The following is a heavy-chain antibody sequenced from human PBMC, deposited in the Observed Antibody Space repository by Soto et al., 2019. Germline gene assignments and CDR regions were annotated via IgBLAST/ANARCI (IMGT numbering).Heavy chain of an antibody. CDR1: GYIFTKYG. J-gene: IGHJ5*02. D-gene: IGHD2-21*02. CDR2: INVYNGDR. V-gene: IGHV1-18*01. Sequence: ASVKVSCKAQGYIFTKYGIGWVRQAPGHGLEWMGLINVYNGDRKVAQKFQDRVSMTTDTATDTAYMELKSLRSGDTAVYYCARLQLGGDRMLNGFTPWGQGTLVTVSS. CDR3: ARLQLGGDRMLNGFTP.